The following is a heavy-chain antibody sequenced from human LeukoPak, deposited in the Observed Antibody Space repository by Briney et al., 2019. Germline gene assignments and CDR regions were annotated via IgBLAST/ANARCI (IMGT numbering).Heavy chain of an antibody. D-gene: IGHD6-19*01. CDR2: IYPGDSDT. V-gene: IGHV5-51*01. J-gene: IGHJ4*02. Sequence: GESLKISCKGSGYSFTSYWIGWVRQMPGKGLEWMGIIYPGDSDTRYSPSFEGHVTISADKSISTAYLRWSSLKASDTAMYYCARHSSGWYVLENDYWGQGTLVTVSS. CDR3: ARHSSGWYVLENDY. CDR1: GYSFTSYW.